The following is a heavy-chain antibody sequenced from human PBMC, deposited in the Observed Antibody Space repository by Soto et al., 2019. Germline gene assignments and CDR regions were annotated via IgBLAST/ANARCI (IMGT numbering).Heavy chain of an antibody. Sequence: GESLKISCQGSGYNFPTYWIAWVRQMPGKGLEWMGIIYPADSDTRYSPSFQGHVTISAEKSIDTAYLQWSSLKASDTAIYYCARHKKLGGGTRNTYPGDTWGQGTLVTASS. CDR2: IYPADSDT. D-gene: IGHD1-1*01. V-gene: IGHV5-51*01. CDR1: GYNFPTYW. CDR3: ARHKKLGGGTRNTYPGDT. J-gene: IGHJ5*02.